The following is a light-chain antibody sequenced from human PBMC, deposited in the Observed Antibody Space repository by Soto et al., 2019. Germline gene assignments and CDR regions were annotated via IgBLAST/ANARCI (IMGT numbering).Light chain of an antibody. CDR3: QQYNMWT. CDR1: QSISSW. V-gene: IGKV1-5*01. Sequence: DIQLTQSPSTLSASIGDRVTITCRASQSISSWLAWYQQKPGEAPKLLIYDASSLESGVPSRFSGSGSGTEFTLTISSLQPDDFATYYCQQYNMWTFGQGTKVDIK. CDR2: DAS. J-gene: IGKJ1*01.